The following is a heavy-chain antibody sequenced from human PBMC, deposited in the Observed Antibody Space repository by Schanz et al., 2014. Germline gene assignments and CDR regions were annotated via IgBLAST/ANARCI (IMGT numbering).Heavy chain of an antibody. D-gene: IGHD4-17*01. V-gene: IGHV3-21*02. CDR2: VSHGGTYI. Sequence: EVLLVESGGGLVTPGESLRLSCAASGFTFSSYSMNWVRQAPGKGLEWVSSVSHGGTYIYYADSVRGRFTISRDNAKNSLFLQMHSLRADDTAVYYCAKAPYADYGYFHYWGQGTLVPVSS. CDR1: GFTFSSYS. J-gene: IGHJ4*02. CDR3: AKAPYADYGYFHY.